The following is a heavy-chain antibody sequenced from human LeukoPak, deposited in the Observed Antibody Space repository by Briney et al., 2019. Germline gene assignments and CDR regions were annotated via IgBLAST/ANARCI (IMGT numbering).Heavy chain of an antibody. CDR3: ARHKYSSGWPPEGAFDI. D-gene: IGHD6-19*01. CDR1: GCSISSSSYY. Sequence: PSETLALTCTVSGCSISSSSYYWGWIRQPPGKGLERIGSIYYSGSTYYNPYLKSRVTISLDTSKNQFSLKLSSVTAADTAVYYCARHKYSSGWPPEGAFDIWGQGTMVTVSS. CDR2: IYYSGST. V-gene: IGHV4-39*01. J-gene: IGHJ3*02.